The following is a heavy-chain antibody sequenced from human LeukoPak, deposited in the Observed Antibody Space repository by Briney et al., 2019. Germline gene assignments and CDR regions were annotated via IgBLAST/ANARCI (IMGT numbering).Heavy chain of an antibody. CDR1: GYTFTSYY. CDR3: ARGDFVVVPAAMLADY. J-gene: IGHJ4*02. D-gene: IGHD2-2*01. V-gene: IGHV1-46*01. CDR2: INPSGGST. Sequence: ASVKVSCKASGYTFTSYYMHWVRQAPGQGLEWMGIINPSGGSTSYAQKFQGRVTMTRDTSTSTVYMELSSLRSEDTAVYYCARGDFVVVPAAMLADYWGQGTLVTVSS.